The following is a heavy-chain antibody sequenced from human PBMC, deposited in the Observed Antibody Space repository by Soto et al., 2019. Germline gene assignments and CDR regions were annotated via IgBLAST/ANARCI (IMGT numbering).Heavy chain of an antibody. V-gene: IGHV1-69*01. CDR1: GGTFSSYA. D-gene: IGHD5-12*01. CDR3: AREYVDIVATAGPFDY. J-gene: IGHJ4*02. Sequence: QVQLVQSGAEVKKPGSSVKVSCKASGGTFSSYAISWVRQAPGQGLEWMGGIIPIFGTANYAQKFQGRVTVTADESTSTAYMELSSLGSEDTAVYYCAREYVDIVATAGPFDYWGQGTLVTVSS. CDR2: IIPIFGTA.